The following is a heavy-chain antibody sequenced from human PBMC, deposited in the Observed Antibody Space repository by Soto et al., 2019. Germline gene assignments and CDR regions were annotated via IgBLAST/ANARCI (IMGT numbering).Heavy chain of an antibody. CDR2: ISAYNGNT. V-gene: IGHV1-18*04. CDR1: GYTFTSYG. J-gene: IGHJ6*02. Sequence: ASVKVSCKSSGYTFTSYGISWVRQAPGQGLEWMGWISAYNGNTNYAQKLQGRVTMTTDTSTSTAYMELRSLRSDDTAVYYCARDCSGGSCYDYYYYGMDVWGQGTTVTVSS. CDR3: ARDCSGGSCYDYYYYGMDV. D-gene: IGHD2-15*01.